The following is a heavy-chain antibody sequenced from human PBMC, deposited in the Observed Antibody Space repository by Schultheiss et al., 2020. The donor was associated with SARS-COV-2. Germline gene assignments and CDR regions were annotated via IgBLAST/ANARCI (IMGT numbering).Heavy chain of an antibody. CDR2: MNPNSGNT. J-gene: IGHJ6*02. D-gene: IGHD3-22*01. Sequence: ASVKVSCKASGYTFTSYDINWVRQATGQGLEWMGWMNPNSGNTGYAQKFQGRVTMTRNTSISTAYMELSSLRSEDTAVYYCARGADDSSGYYLYYYYGMDVWGQGTTVTVSS. CDR3: ARGADDSSGYYLYYYYGMDV. CDR1: GYTFTSYD. V-gene: IGHV1-8*01.